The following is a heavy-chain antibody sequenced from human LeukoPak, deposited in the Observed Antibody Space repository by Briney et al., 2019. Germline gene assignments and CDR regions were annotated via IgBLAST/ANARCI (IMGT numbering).Heavy chain of an antibody. CDR1: GFTFSSYG. Sequence: PGRSLRLSRAASGFTFSSYGMNSVRQAPGKGLEWIGFIGFNGRDVYYADSVKGRFTLSRDNAEKTLYLEMTSLRAEDTAVYYCVKEIHWGQGTLVIVSS. V-gene: IGHV3-30*02. CDR3: VKEIH. CDR2: IGFNGRDV. J-gene: IGHJ4*02.